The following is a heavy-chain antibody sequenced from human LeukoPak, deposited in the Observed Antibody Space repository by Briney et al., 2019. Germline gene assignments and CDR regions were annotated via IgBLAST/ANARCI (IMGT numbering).Heavy chain of an antibody. CDR1: GGSISSGGYY. J-gene: IGHJ5*02. Sequence: PSQTLSLTCTVSGGSISSGGYYWSWIRQPPGKGLEWIGEINHSGSTNYNPSLKSRVTISVDTSKNQFSLKLSSVTAADTAVYYCASYGDYSWFDPWGQGTLVTVSS. D-gene: IGHD4-17*01. V-gene: IGHV4-30-2*01. CDR3: ASYGDYSWFDP. CDR2: INHSGST.